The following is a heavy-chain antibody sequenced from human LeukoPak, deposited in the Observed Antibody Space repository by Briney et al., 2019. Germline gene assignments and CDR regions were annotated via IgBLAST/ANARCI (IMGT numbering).Heavy chain of an antibody. D-gene: IGHD3-10*02. V-gene: IGHV3-21*01. Sequence: GGSLRLSCAASGLSFLSYSMNWVRQAPGKGLEWVSSIFPSGGEIHYADSVRGRFTISRDNSKSTLSLQMNSLRAEDTAVYYCAELGITMIGGVWGKGTTVTISS. CDR2: IFPSGGEI. CDR1: GLSFLSYS. J-gene: IGHJ6*04. CDR3: AELGITMIGGV.